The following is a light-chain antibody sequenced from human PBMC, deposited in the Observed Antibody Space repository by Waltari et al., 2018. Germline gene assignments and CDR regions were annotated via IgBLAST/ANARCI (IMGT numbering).Light chain of an antibody. CDR2: GAS. Sequence: VLLTQSPPSLSVSPGDTVILPCRASQSVRTNLVGYQQKAGQAPRTLIYGASTRASGVPSRFSGSGSETDFTLIISSLQSEDAAVYFCQQYYVWPPITFGGGTKLEI. V-gene: IGKV3-15*01. J-gene: IGKJ4*01. CDR1: QSVRTN. CDR3: QQYYVWPPIT.